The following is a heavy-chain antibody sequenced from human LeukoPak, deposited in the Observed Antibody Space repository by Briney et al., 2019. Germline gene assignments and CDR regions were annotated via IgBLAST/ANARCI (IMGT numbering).Heavy chain of an antibody. Sequence: PGGSLRLSCAASGFTFSSYGMSWVRQAPGKGLEWVSAISGSGGSTYYADSVKGRFTISRDNSKNTLYLQMNSLRAEDTAIYYCAKNGDRGAYCTGGTCYPYFCYDMDVWGKGTTVTI. CDR2: ISGSGGST. V-gene: IGHV3-23*01. CDR3: AKNGDRGAYCTGGTCYPYFCYDMDV. D-gene: IGHD2-15*01. J-gene: IGHJ6*03. CDR1: GFTFSSYG.